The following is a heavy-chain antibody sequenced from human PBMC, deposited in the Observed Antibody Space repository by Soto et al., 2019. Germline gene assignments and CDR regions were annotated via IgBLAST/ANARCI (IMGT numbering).Heavy chain of an antibody. J-gene: IGHJ6*02. CDR2: INHSGST. Sequence: PSETLSLTCAVYGGSFSGYYWSWIRQPPGKGLEWIGEINHSGSTNYNPSLKSRVTISVDTSKNQFSLKLSSVTAADTAVYYCARGWRFIPAAISDYGMDVWGQGTTVTVS. CDR1: GGSFSGYY. CDR3: ARGWRFIPAAISDYGMDV. D-gene: IGHD2-2*02. V-gene: IGHV4-34*01.